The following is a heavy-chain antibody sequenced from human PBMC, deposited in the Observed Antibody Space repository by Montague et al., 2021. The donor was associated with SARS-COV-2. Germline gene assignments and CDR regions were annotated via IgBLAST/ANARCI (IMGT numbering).Heavy chain of an antibody. CDR1: GDSIDSDTYY. D-gene: IGHD1-26*01. Sequence: SETLSLTCIVSGDSIDSDTYYWGWIRQPPGKGLEWIGSLSSSGSTYYNPSLRSRVTISMDTSKNHFSLKVNSVTATDTAVYFCARPGSVSGWVYSDDWGQGTLVSVSS. CDR3: ARPGSVSGWVYSDD. CDR2: LSSSGST. J-gene: IGHJ4*02. V-gene: IGHV4-39*02.